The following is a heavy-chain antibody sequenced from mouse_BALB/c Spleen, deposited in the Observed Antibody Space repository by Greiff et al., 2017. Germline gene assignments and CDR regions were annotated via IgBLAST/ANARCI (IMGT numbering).Heavy chain of an antibody. CDR2: IYPGDGDT. CDR1: GYTFTSYW. J-gene: IGHJ2*01. CDR3: ARVGNYLY. V-gene: IGHV1-87*01. D-gene: IGHD2-1*01. Sequence: QVQLQQSGAELARPGASVKLSCKASGYTFTSYWMQWVKQRPGQGLEWIGAIYPGDGDTRYTQKFKGKATLTADKSSSTAYMQLSSLASEDSAVYYCARVGNYLYWGQGTTLTVSS.